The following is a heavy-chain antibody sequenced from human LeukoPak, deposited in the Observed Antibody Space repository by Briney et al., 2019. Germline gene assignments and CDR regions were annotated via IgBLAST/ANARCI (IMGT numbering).Heavy chain of an antibody. V-gene: IGHV3-9*01. CDR3: ARSAAAGTNPTDY. J-gene: IGHJ4*02. D-gene: IGHD6-13*01. Sequence: PGRSLRLSCAASGFTFEDYAMHWVRQAPGKGLEWVSGISWNSGSIGYADSVKGRFTISRDNAKNSLYLQMNSLRAEDTALYYCARSAAAGTNPTDYWGQGTLVTVSS. CDR2: ISWNSGSI. CDR1: GFTFEDYA.